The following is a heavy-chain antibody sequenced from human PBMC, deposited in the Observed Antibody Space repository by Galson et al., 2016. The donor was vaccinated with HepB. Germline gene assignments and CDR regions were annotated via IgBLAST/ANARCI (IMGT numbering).Heavy chain of an antibody. CDR2: ISSSSTNI. CDR1: GFTFSRHS. D-gene: IGHD3-9*01. Sequence: SLRLSCAASGFTFSRHSMNWVRQAPGKGLEWVSYISSSSTNINYADSVKGRFTVSRDNAKNSLYLQMNSLRDEDTAVYYCARALDVNYDILTGLFGVDYWGQGTLVTVS. V-gene: IGHV3-48*02. CDR3: ARALDVNYDILTGLFGVDY. J-gene: IGHJ4*02.